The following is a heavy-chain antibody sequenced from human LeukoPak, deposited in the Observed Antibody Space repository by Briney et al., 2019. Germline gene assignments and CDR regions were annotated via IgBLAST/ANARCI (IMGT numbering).Heavy chain of an antibody. D-gene: IGHD3-22*01. J-gene: IGHJ4*02. Sequence: PSETLSLTCTVSGGSISSYYWSWIRQPPGKGLEWIAYISYSGSTSYNPSLKSRVTISVDTSKNQFSLNLSSVTAADTAVYYCARHDSTGYCFDYWGQGTLVTVSS. CDR2: ISYSGST. CDR1: GGSISSYY. V-gene: IGHV4-59*01. CDR3: ARHDSTGYCFDY.